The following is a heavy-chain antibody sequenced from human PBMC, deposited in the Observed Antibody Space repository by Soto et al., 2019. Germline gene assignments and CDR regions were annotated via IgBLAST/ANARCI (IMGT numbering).Heavy chain of an antibody. J-gene: IGHJ4*02. V-gene: IGHV3-23*01. CDR2: ISGSGGST. D-gene: IGHD6-13*01. CDR1: GFTFSSYA. Sequence: GGSLRLSCAASGFTFSSYAMSWVRQAPGKGLEWVSAISGSGGSTYYADSVKGRFTISRDNSKNTRYLQMNSLRAEDTAVYYCAKDLSHRIAAAGTFNYWGQGTLVTVSS. CDR3: AKDLSHRIAAAGTFNY.